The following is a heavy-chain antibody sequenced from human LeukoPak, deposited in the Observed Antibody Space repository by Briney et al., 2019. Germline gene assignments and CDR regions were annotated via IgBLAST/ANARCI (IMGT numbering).Heavy chain of an antibody. J-gene: IGHJ5*02. CDR1: GFTFSSYG. CDR2: ISNVGSST. Sequence: GGALRLSCAASGFTFSSYGIHWVRQAPGKGLVWVSRISNVGSSTNYADSVKGRLTISRDNAKNTLYLQMNSLRAEDTAVYYCARDYLGWFDPWGQGTLVTVSS. CDR3: ARDYLGWFDP. V-gene: IGHV3-74*01.